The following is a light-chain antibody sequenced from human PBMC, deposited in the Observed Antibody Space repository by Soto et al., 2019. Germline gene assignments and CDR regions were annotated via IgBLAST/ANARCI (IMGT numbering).Light chain of an antibody. Sequence: DIDITQSPSTLSASVGDRVTITCRASQSISSWLAWYQQKPGKAPKRLISDASSLESGVPSRFTRDRSGTEFTLTPHRLHTEDVANYFRQQFSRHWKLGQGKKV. V-gene: IGKV1-5*01. CDR3: QQFSRHWK. J-gene: IGKJ1*01. CDR2: DAS. CDR1: QSISSW.